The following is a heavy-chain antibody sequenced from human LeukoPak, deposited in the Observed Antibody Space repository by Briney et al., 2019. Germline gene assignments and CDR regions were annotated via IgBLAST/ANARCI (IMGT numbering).Heavy chain of an antibody. CDR2: ISSNGGST. D-gene: IGHD3-22*01. CDR1: GFTFSSYA. CDR3: ARGGATGYNYNAFDM. J-gene: IGHJ3*02. V-gene: IGHV3-64*01. Sequence: RGSLRLSCAASGFTFSSYAMHWVRQAPGKGLEYVSAISSNGGSTYYANSVKGRFTISRDNSKNSLYLHMNSLRAEDTAVYYCARGGATGYNYNAFDMWGQGTMVAVSS.